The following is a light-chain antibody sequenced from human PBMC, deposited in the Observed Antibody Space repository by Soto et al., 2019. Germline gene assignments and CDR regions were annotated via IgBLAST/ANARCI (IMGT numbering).Light chain of an antibody. J-gene: IGLJ1*01. CDR2: DVS. CDR3: RSYTSSSPEV. CDR1: SSDVGGYNY. Sequence: QSALTQPASVSGSPGQSITISCTGTSSDVGGYNYVSWYQQHPGKAPKLMIYDVSNRPSGVSNRFSGSKSGNTASLTISGLQAEDEADYYCRSYTSSSPEVFGTGTKVTVL. V-gene: IGLV2-14*01.